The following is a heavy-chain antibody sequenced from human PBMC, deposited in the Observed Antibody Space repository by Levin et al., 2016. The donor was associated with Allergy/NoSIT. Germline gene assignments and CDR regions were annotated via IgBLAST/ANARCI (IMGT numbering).Heavy chain of an antibody. D-gene: IGHD2-21*01. CDR3: AREIGLGDFDSMANNDY. J-gene: IGHJ4*02. CDR2: INHSGST. CDR1: GGSFSGYY. V-gene: IGHV4-34*01. Sequence: GSLRLSCAVYGGSFSGYYWSWIRQPPGKGLEWIGEINHSGSTNYNPSLKSRVTISVDTSKNQFSLKLSSVTAADTAAYYCAREIGLGDFDSMANNDYWGQGTLVTVSS.